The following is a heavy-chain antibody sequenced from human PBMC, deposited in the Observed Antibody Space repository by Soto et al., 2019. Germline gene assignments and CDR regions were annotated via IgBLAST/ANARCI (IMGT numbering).Heavy chain of an antibody. CDR2: INPSTGGA. CDR3: ARASGRDYYYGMGV. J-gene: IGHJ6*02. Sequence: QVQLVQSGAEVKKPGASVNISCKASGYTFIGYYMNWVRQAPGQGLEWMGWINPSTGGAHSAKKFQGWLTMTSDRSSSKAYVELRGLKSDDSDVYYCARASGRDYYYGMGVWGQGTTVIVSS. V-gene: IGHV1-2*04. CDR1: GYTFIGYY.